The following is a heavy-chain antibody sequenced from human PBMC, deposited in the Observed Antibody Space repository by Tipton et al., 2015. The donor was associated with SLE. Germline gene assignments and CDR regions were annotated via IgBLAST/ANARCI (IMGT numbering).Heavy chain of an antibody. V-gene: IGHV3-9*02. CDR1: GVTSDLYA. CDR2: FSLDSNNI. CDR3: ARSPVDYWNGYSA. Sequence: SGVTSDLYAMHWVRQAPGKGLEWVSGFSLDSNNIGYADSVKGRFTVSRDKANNVLYLQMNGLRAEDTAVYYCARSPVDYWNGYSAWGQGTLVAVSS. D-gene: IGHD3-3*01. J-gene: IGHJ4*02.